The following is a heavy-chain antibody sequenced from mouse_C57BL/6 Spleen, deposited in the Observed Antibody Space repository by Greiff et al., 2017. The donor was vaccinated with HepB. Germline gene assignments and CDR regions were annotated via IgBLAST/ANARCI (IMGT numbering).Heavy chain of an antibody. Sequence: VQLQQPGAELVKPGASVKMSCKASGYTFTSYWITWVKQRPGQGLEWIGDIYPGSGSTNYNEKFKSKATLTVDTSSSTAYMQLSSLTSEDSAVYYSARGIRYYYGSTYYAMDYWGQGTSVTVSS. CDR3: ARGIRYYYGSTYYAMDY. D-gene: IGHD1-1*01. V-gene: IGHV1-55*01. CDR2: IYPGSGST. CDR1: GYTFTSYW. J-gene: IGHJ4*01.